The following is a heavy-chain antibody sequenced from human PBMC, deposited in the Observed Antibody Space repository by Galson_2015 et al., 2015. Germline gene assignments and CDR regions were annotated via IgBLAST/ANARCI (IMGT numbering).Heavy chain of an antibody. V-gene: IGHV3-30-3*01. CDR3: ARVGGDIAARTWGYFDY. J-gene: IGHJ4*02. Sequence: SLRLSCAASGFTCSSYAMHWVRQAPGKGLEWVAVISYDGSNKFYADSVKGRFTISRDNSKNTLYLQMNSLRPEDTAVYYCARVGGDIAARTWGYFDYWGQGTLVTVSS. D-gene: IGHD6-6*01. CDR2: ISYDGSNK. CDR1: GFTCSSYA.